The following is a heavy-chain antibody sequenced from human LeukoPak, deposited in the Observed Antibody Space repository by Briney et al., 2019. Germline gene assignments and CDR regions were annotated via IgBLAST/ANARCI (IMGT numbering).Heavy chain of an antibody. CDR2: IYSGGTT. D-gene: IGHD4-23*01. J-gene: IGHJ4*02. CDR1: GFTVSSHF. Sequence: GGSLRLSCAASGFTVSSHFMSWVRQAPGKGLEWVSVIYSGGTTYYADSVKGRFTISRDNSKNTLFLQMNSLRAEDTAVYYCARDRVWGNSPNPADYWGQGTLVTVSS. CDR3: ARDRVWGNSPNPADY. V-gene: IGHV3-53*01.